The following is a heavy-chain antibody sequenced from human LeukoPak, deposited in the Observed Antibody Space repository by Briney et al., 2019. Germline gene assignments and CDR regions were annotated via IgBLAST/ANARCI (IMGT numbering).Heavy chain of an antibody. D-gene: IGHD6-13*01. V-gene: IGHV3-30-3*01. Sequence: GGSLRLSCAASGFTFSSYSMHWVRQAPGKGLEGVAVISYDGSNKYYADSVKGRFTISRDNSKNTLYLQMNSLRAEDTAVYYCARERGAAAFDYWGQGTLVTVSS. CDR3: ARERGAAAFDY. CDR1: GFTFSSYS. CDR2: ISYDGSNK. J-gene: IGHJ4*02.